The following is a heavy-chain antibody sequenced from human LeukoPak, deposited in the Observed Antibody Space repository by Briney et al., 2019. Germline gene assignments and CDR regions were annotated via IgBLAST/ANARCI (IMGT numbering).Heavy chain of an antibody. CDR2: ISYDGSNK. V-gene: IGHV3-30-3*01. CDR1: GFTFSSYA. CDR3: ARVIPGYSSSWYFDY. Sequence: PGGSLRLSCAASGFTFSSYAMHWVRQAPGKGLEWVAVISYDGSNKYYADSVKGRFTISRDNSKNTLYLQMNSLRAEDTAVYYCARVIPGYSSSWYFDYWGQGTLVTVSS. D-gene: IGHD6-13*01. J-gene: IGHJ4*02.